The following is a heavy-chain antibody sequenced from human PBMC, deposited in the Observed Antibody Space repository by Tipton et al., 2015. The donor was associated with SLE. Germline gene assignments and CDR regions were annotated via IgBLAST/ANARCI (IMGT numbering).Heavy chain of an antibody. CDR2: IYYSGST. CDR1: GGSIISSSW. V-gene: IGHV4-4*02. D-gene: IGHD1-26*01. Sequence: TLSLTCAVSGGSIISSSWWSWVRQPPGKGLEWIGSIYYSGSTYYNPSLKSRVTISVDTSRNQFSLKLSSVTAADTAVYYCARAPQWEPPTFDIWGQGTMVTVSS. J-gene: IGHJ3*02. CDR3: ARAPQWEPPTFDI.